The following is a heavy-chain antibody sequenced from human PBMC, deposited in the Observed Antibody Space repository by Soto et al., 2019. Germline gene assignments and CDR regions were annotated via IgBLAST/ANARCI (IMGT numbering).Heavy chain of an antibody. J-gene: IGHJ4*02. Sequence: QVQLVESGGGVVQPGRSLRLSCAVSGFPVSTYGMHWVRQAPGKGLEWVAVISRDGGTKYYADSVKGRFTISRDNSRNTLFLEMNSLRGDDMAVYYCTGGVASGYWGQGTLVTVSS. D-gene: IGHD2-8*02. CDR2: ISRDGGTK. V-gene: IGHV3-30*03. CDR3: TGGVASGY. CDR1: GFPVSTYG.